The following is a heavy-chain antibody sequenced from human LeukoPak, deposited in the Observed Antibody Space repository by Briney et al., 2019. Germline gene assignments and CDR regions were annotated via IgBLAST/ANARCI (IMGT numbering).Heavy chain of an antibody. CDR3: ARDRGYSGMYYYGMDV. D-gene: IGHD5-12*01. J-gene: IGHJ6*02. CDR1: GGSFSGYY. Sequence: PSETLSLTCAVYGGSFSGYYWSWIRQPPGKGLEWIGEINHSGSTNYNPSLKSRVTISVDTSKNQFSLKLSSVTAADTAVYYCARDRGYSGMYYYGMDVWGQGTTVTVSS. CDR2: INHSGST. V-gene: IGHV4-34*01.